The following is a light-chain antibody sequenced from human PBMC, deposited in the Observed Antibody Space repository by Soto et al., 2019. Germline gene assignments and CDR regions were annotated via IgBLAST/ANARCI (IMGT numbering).Light chain of an antibody. CDR1: SSDVGGYNY. CDR3: SSYTSSLWV. Sequence: QSALTQPASVSGSPGQSITISCTGTSSDVGGYNYVSWYQQHPGKAPKLMIYEVSNRPSGVSNRFSGSKSGNTASLTISGLQAEDEADYYCSSYTSSLWVFGGGNKVTVL. CDR2: EVS. J-gene: IGLJ3*02. V-gene: IGLV2-14*01.